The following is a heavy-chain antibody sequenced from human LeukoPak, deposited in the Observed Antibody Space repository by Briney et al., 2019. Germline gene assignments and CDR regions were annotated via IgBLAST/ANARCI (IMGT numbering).Heavy chain of an antibody. D-gene: IGHD6-6*01. CDR3: ARGSYSSSLADY. CDR1: GYTFTSYG. V-gene: IGHV1-18*01. Sequence: ASVKVSCKASGYTFTSYGISWVRQALGQGLEWMGWINAYNGNTNYVQKLQGRVTMTTDTSTSTAYMELRSLRSDDTAVYYCARGSYSSSLADYWGQGTLVTVSS. CDR2: INAYNGNT. J-gene: IGHJ4*02.